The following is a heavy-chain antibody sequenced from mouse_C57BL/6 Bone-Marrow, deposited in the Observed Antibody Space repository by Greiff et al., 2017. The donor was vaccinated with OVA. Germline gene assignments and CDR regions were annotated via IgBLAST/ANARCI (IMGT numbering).Heavy chain of an antibody. Sequence: QVQLKESGPGLVQPSQSLSITCTVSGFSLTSYGVHWVRQSPGKGLEWLGVIWSGGSTDYNAAFISRLSISKDNSKSQVFFKMNSLQADDTAIYYCARKRLHRGFAYWGQGTLVTVSA. V-gene: IGHV2-2*01. CDR1: GFSLTSYG. D-gene: IGHD1-2*01. CDR3: ARKRLHRGFAY. J-gene: IGHJ3*01. CDR2: IWSGGST.